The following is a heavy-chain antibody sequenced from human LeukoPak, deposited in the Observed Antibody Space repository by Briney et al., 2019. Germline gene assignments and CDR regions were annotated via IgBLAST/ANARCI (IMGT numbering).Heavy chain of an antibody. J-gene: IGHJ4*02. CDR3: ARDSSSPYDFWSGYDY. V-gene: IGHV4-59*01. CDR2: IYYSGST. Sequence: SETLSLTCTVSGGSISSYYWSWIRQPPGRGLEWIGYIYYSGSTNYNPSLKSRVTISVDTSKNQFSLKLSSVTAADTAVYYCARDSSSPYDFWSGYDYWGRGTLVTVSS. D-gene: IGHD3-3*01. CDR1: GGSISSYY.